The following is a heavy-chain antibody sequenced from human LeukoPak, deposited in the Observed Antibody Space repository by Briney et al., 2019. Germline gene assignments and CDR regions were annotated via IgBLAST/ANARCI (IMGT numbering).Heavy chain of an antibody. V-gene: IGHV5-51*01. D-gene: IGHD6-19*01. Sequence: GEXLKISFKGSGCGFTSYWIGWVRRMPGKGGEGRGMIYPGDSDTRYSPSFQGQVSISADKSKNTSLQRWSSLKASDTAMYYCARLLAVAGTGWFDPWGQGTLVTVSS. CDR3: ARLLAVAGTGWFDP. CDR2: IYPGDSDT. CDR1: GCGFTSYW. J-gene: IGHJ5*02.